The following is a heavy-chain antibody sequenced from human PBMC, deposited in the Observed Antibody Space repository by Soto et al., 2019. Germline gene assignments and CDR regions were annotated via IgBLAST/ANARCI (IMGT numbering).Heavy chain of an antibody. J-gene: IGHJ4*02. CDR1: GYIFTTYW. D-gene: IGHD1-1*01. Sequence: GESLKISCKASGYIFTTYWIGWVRQMPGKGLEWMGIIFPGDSDTKYSPSFEGQITISVDKSASTAYLQWRSLKASDSAIYFCARPSEFWNEHDPSYFGYWGQGTLVTVSS. CDR3: ARPSEFWNEHDPSYFGY. CDR2: IFPGDSDT. V-gene: IGHV5-51*01.